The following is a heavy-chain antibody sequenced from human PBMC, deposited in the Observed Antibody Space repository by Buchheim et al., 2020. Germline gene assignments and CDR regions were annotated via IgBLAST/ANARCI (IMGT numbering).Heavy chain of an antibody. J-gene: IGHJ6*02. Sequence: EVQLVESGGGLVQPGGSLTLSCAASGFTVSSNYMSWVRQAPGKELEWVSLIYSGGSTYYADSVKGRFTISRDNSKHTLYFQMNSLRAEDTAVYYCARLYSSSDYYSLDGMDVWGQGTT. CDR1: GFTVSSNY. D-gene: IGHD6-13*01. CDR2: IYSGGST. V-gene: IGHV3-66*02. CDR3: ARLYSSSDYYSLDGMDV.